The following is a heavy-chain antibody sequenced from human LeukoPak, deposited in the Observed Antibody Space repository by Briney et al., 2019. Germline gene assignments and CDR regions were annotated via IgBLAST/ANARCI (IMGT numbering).Heavy chain of an antibody. D-gene: IGHD3-22*01. V-gene: IGHV4-39*07. CDR1: GGSISSSSYY. J-gene: IGHJ5*02. CDR2: IYYSGST. CDR3: ASGPDYYDSSGGWFDP. Sequence: SETLSLTCTVSGGSISSSSYYWGWIRQPPEKGLEWIGSIYYSGSTYYNPSLKSRVTISVDTSKNQFSLKLSSVTAADTAVYYCASGPDYYDSSGGWFDPWGQGTLVTVSS.